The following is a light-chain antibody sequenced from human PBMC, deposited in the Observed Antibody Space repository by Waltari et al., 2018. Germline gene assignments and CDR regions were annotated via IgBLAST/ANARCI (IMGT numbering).Light chain of an antibody. J-gene: IGKJ1*01. V-gene: IGKV1-39*01. Sequence: DIQMTQSPSSLSASVGDRVTITCRASQSISSYLNWYQQKPGKAPKILIYAASRLQSGVPSRFSGSGSGTDFTLTISSLQPEDFATYYCQQSYSTLRTFGQGTKVEIK. CDR3: QQSYSTLRT. CDR2: AAS. CDR1: QSISSY.